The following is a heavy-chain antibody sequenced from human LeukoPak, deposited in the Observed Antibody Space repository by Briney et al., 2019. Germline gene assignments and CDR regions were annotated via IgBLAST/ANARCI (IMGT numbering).Heavy chain of an antibody. D-gene: IGHD3-10*01. CDR1: GYTFTGYC. CDR3: ARADYGSGEPFDY. J-gene: IGHJ4*02. CDR2: INPNSGGT. Sequence: GASVKVSCKASGYTFTGYCMHWVRQAPGQGLEWMGWINPNSGGTNYAQKFQGRVTMTRDTSISTAYMELSRLRSDDTAVYYCARADYGSGEPFDYWGQGTLVTVSS. V-gene: IGHV1-2*02.